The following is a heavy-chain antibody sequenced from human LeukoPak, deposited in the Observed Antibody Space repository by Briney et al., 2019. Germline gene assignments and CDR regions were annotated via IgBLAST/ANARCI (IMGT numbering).Heavy chain of an antibody. CDR1: GFTFSSYA. Sequence: GGSLRLSCAASGFTFSSYAMSWVRQAPGKGLEWVSAISGSGGTTYYADSVKARFTISRDNSKNTLYLQMNSLRAEDTAVYYCAKAHPDGRNTPTYYFDYWGQGTLVTVSS. CDR2: ISGSGGTT. J-gene: IGHJ4*02. CDR3: AKAHPDGRNTPTYYFDY. D-gene: IGHD5-24*01. V-gene: IGHV3-23*01.